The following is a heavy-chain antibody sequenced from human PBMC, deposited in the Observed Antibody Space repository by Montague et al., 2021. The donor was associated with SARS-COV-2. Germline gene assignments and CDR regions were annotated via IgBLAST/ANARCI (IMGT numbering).Heavy chain of an antibody. Sequence: CAISGDSVSTYGVAWDWIRQSPSRGLEWLGMTIYTGSAWYNEYAESVKGRITINPDTSKNQFSLQLNSVTPEDSAVYYCARAGSLGNFDYWGQGTLVTVSS. D-gene: IGHD3-10*01. CDR2: TIYTGSAWYN. V-gene: IGHV6-1*01. CDR1: GDSVSTYGVA. CDR3: ARAGSLGNFDY. J-gene: IGHJ4*02.